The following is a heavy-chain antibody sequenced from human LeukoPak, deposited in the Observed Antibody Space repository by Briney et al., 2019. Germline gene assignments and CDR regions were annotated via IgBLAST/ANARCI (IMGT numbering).Heavy chain of an antibody. V-gene: IGHV3-23*01. D-gene: IGHD6-13*01. Sequence: GGSLRLSCAASGFMFSSYAMSWVRQAPGKGLEWVSAISGSGGSTYYADSVKGRFTISRDNSRNTLYLQMSSLRAEDTAVYYCAKDRAIAAAGVAEYFQHWGQGTLVTVSS. CDR2: ISGSGGST. CDR3: AKDRAIAAAGVAEYFQH. CDR1: GFMFSSYA. J-gene: IGHJ1*01.